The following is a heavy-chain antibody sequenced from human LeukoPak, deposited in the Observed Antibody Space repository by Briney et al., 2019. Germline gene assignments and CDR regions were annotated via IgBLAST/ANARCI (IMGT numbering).Heavy chain of an antibody. Sequence: SGTLSLTCTVSGGSISSYYWSWIRQPPGKGLEWIGYIYYSGSTNYNPSLKSRVTISVDTSKNQFSLKLSSVTAADTAVYYCARDMGDSSGYNFDYWGQGTLVTVSS. D-gene: IGHD3-22*01. J-gene: IGHJ4*02. CDR2: IYYSGST. V-gene: IGHV4-59*12. CDR3: ARDMGDSSGYNFDY. CDR1: GGSISSYY.